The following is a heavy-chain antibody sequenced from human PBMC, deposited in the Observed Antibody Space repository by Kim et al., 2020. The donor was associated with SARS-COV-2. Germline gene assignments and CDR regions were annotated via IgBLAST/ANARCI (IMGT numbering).Heavy chain of an antibody. V-gene: IGHV3-30*18. J-gene: IGHJ4*02. CDR3: AKGGMTTPIDHDY. CDR1: GLTFSSYG. Sequence: GGSLRLSCAASGLTFSSYGMHRVRQAPGKGLEWVAFISFDGSNKYYADSVEGRFTISRDNSKNALFLQMNSLRAEDTAMYYCAKGGMTTPIDHDYWGQGTLVTVSS. CDR2: ISFDGSNK.